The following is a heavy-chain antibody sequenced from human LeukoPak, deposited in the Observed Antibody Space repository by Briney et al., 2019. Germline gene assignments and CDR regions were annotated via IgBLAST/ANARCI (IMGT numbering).Heavy chain of an antibody. Sequence: GGSLRLSCAVSGFTFSGFWMSWSRQAPGKGLEWVASINSDGSEGYYADVVKGRFTISRDNAKNSLYLQINSLRAEDTAVYYCARADYYDSSGYYDYWGQGTLVTVSS. CDR1: GFTFSGFW. V-gene: IGHV3-7*03. J-gene: IGHJ4*02. CDR2: INSDGSEG. D-gene: IGHD3-22*01. CDR3: ARADYYDSSGYYDY.